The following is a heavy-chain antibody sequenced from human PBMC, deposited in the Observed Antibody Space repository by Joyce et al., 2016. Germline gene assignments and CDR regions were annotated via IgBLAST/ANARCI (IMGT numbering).Heavy chain of an antibody. Sequence: EVQLVQSGAEVKKPGESLRISCKGSGYSFTSHWISWVRQMPGKGREWMGRIDPRDSYTDYSPSFEGHVTISVDKTSSAAYLQWSSLRASDTAIYYCARHVTDWFDPWGQGTLVTVSS. J-gene: IGHJ5*02. CDR3: ARHVTDWFDP. D-gene: IGHD3-10*02. V-gene: IGHV5-10-1*03. CDR1: GYSFTSHW. CDR2: IDPRDSYT.